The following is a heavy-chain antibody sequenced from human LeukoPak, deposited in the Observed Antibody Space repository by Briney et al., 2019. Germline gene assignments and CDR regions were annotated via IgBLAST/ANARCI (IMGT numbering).Heavy chain of an antibody. J-gene: IGHJ1*01. Sequence: GGSLRLSCAASGFTFSSYSMNWVRQAPGKGLEWVSSISSSSSYIYYADSVKGRFTNSRDNAKNSLYLQMNSLRAEDTAVYYYARGRSYYGSGPAEYFQHWGQGTLVTVSS. V-gene: IGHV3-21*01. CDR1: GFTFSSYS. CDR3: ARGRSYYGSGPAEYFQH. D-gene: IGHD3-10*01. CDR2: ISSSSSYI.